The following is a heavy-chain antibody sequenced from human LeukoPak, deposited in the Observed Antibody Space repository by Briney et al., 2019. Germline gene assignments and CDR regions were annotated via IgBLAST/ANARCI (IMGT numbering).Heavy chain of an antibody. J-gene: IGHJ4*02. Sequence: VSVKVSCKASGYTFTSYDINWVRQATGQGLEWMGWMNPNSGNTGYAQKFQGRVTMTRNTSISTAYMELSSLRSEDTAVYYCARGIAAAGHRSYWGQGTLVTVSS. CDR3: ARGIAAAGHRSY. D-gene: IGHD6-13*01. V-gene: IGHV1-8*01. CDR1: GYTFTSYD. CDR2: MNPNSGNT.